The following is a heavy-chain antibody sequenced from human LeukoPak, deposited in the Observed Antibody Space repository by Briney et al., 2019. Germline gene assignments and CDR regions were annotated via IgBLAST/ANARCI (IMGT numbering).Heavy chain of an antibody. J-gene: IGHJ4*02. D-gene: IGHD4-17*01. V-gene: IGHV4-39*07. CDR3: TPHGRGDYAPLGGVDY. CDR2: IYYSGST. Sequence: SETLSLTCTVSGGSISSRSYYWGWIRQPPGKGLEWIGSIYYSGSTYYNPSLKSRVTISVDTSKNQFSPKLSSVTAADTAVYYCTPHGRGDYAPLGGVDYWGQGTLVTVSS. CDR1: GGSISSRSYY.